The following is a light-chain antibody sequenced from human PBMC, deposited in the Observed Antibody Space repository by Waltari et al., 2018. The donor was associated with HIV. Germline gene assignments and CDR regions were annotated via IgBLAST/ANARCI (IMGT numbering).Light chain of an antibody. Sequence: SSELTQDPAVSVALGQTVRVTCQGDSLTKYYASWFQRKPGQAPLLVIYGKNKRPSGVADRCSGSHSCFSPSLTSSVAQAENASYYICHTRGTNGDHWVFGGGTKVTV. V-gene: IGLV3-19*01. CDR3: HTRGTNGDHWV. J-gene: IGLJ3*02. CDR2: GKN. CDR1: SLTKYY.